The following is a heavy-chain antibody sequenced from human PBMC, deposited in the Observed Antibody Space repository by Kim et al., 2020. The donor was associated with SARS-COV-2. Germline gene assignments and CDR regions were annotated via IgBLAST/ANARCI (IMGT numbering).Heavy chain of an antibody. V-gene: IGHV4-39*01. CDR2: IYYSGST. Sequence: SETLSLTCTVSGGSISSSSYYWGWIRQPPGKGLEWIGSIYYSGSTYYNPSLKSRVTISVDTSKNQFSLKLSSVTAADTAVYYCARHPTYYFPGNHTYYYDSSGYYYDPYYFDYWGQGTLVTVSS. CDR3: ARHPTYYFPGNHTYYYDSSGYYYDPYYFDY. D-gene: IGHD3-22*01. J-gene: IGHJ4*02. CDR1: GGSISSSSYY.